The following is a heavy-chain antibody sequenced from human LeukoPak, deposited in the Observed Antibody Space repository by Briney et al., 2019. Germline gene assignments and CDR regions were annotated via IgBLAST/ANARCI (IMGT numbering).Heavy chain of an antibody. V-gene: IGHV4-34*01. CDR3: VRAARPSAFYWFDP. D-gene: IGHD6-6*01. Sequence: SETLSLTCAVYGGSFSGYYWSWIRQPPGKGLEWIGEINHSGSTNYNPSLKSRVTISVDTSKNQFSLKLSSVTAADTAVYYCVRAARPSAFYWFDPWGQGTLVTVSS. CDR1: GGSFSGYY. J-gene: IGHJ5*02. CDR2: INHSGST.